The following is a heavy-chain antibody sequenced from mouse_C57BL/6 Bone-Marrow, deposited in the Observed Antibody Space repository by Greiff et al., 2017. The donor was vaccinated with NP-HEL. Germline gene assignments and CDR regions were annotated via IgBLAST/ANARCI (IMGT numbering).Heavy chain of an antibody. CDR2: IRLKSDNYAT. CDR3: TGGTMITTKGFAY. J-gene: IGHJ3*01. V-gene: IGHV6-3*01. Sequence: EVKLQESGGGLVQPGGSMKLSCVASGFTFSNYWMNWVRQSPEKGLEWVAQIRLKSDNYATHYAESVKGRFTISRDDSKSSVYLQMNNLRAEDTGIYYCTGGTMITTKGFAYWGQGTLVTVSA. CDR1: GFTFSNYW. D-gene: IGHD2-4*01.